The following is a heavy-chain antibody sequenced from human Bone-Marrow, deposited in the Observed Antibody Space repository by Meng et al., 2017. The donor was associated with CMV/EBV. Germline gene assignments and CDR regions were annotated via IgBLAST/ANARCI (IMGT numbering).Heavy chain of an antibody. CDR1: GGSISSYY. CDR3: ARVDAITMVRGVPDY. V-gene: IGHV4-59*01. CDR2: IYYSGST. J-gene: IGHJ4*02. D-gene: IGHD3-10*01. Sequence: GSLRLSCTVSGGSISSYYWSWIRQPPGKGLEWIGYIYYSGSTNYNPSLKSRVTISVDTSKNQFSLKLSSVTAADTAVYYCARVDAITMVRGVPDYWGQGTLVTVSS.